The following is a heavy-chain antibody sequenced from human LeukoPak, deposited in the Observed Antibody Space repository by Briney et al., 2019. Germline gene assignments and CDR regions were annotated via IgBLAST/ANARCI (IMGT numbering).Heavy chain of an antibody. CDR2: ISISGSGGST. CDR1: GFTFSSYA. V-gene: IGHV3-23*01. D-gene: IGHD1-1*01. CDR3: AKDRAGTPWAD. Sequence: GGSLRLSCAASGFTFSSYAMSWVRQAPGKGLEWVSAISISGSGGSTYYADSVKGRFTISRDNSKNTLYLQMNSLRAEDTAMYYCAKDRAGTPWADWGQGTLVTVSS. J-gene: IGHJ4*02.